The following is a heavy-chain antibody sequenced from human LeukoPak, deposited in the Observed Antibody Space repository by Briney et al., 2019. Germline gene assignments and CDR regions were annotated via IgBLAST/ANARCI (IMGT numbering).Heavy chain of an antibody. CDR1: GFAFSSYS. V-gene: IGHV3-21*01. CDR3: ATLKRTGTPYYFDY. D-gene: IGHD1-1*01. J-gene: IGHJ4*02. Sequence: GGSLRLSCAASGFAFSSYSMNWVRQAPGKGLEWVSSISSSSSYIYYADSVKGRFTISRDNAKNSLYLQMNSLRAEDTAVYYCATLKRTGTPYYFDYWGQGTLVTVSS. CDR2: ISSSSSYI.